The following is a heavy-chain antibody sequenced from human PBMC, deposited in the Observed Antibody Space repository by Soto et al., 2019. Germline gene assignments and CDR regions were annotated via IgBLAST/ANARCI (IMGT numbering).Heavy chain of an antibody. D-gene: IGHD3-10*01. CDR3: ARPHASGSYYWGRGAARYGMDV. CDR1: GGTFSSYA. J-gene: IGHJ6*02. V-gene: IGHV1-69*13. CDR2: IIPIFGTA. Sequence: SVKVSCKTSGGTFSSYAISGVRQAPGQGLEWMGGIIPIFGTANYAQKFQGRVTITADESTSTAYMELSSLRSEDTAVYYCARPHASGSYYWGRGAARYGMDVLGQGTTVT.